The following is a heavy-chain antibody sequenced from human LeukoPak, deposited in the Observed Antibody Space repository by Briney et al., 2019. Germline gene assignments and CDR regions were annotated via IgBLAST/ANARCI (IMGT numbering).Heavy chain of an antibody. Sequence: SETLSLTCAVYGGSFSGYYWSWIRQPPGKGPEWIGEINHSGSTNYNPSLKSRVTISVDTSKNQFSLKLSSVTAADTAVYYCARGLFSADFDYWGQGTLVTVSS. V-gene: IGHV4-34*01. J-gene: IGHJ4*02. D-gene: IGHD3-10*02. CDR3: ARGLFSADFDY. CDR2: INHSGST. CDR1: GGSFSGYY.